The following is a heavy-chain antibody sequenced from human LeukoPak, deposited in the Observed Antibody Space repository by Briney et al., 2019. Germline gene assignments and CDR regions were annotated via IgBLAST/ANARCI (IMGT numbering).Heavy chain of an antibody. CDR1: GGSISSYY. CDR3: AREARYYYYMDV. J-gene: IGHJ6*03. CDR2: IYYSGST. Sequence: SETLSLTCTVSGGSISSYYWSCIRQPPGKGLEWIWYIYYSGSTNYNPSLKSRVTISVDTSKNQFSLKLSSVTAADTAVYYCAREARYYYYMDVWGKGTTVTVSS. V-gene: IGHV4-59*01.